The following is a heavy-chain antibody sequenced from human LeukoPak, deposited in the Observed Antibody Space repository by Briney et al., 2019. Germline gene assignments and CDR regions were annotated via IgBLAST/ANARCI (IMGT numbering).Heavy chain of an antibody. V-gene: IGHV4-59*08. CDR3: ARLARDAYNYDACDI. CDR1: SGSIISYY. Sequence: SETLSLTCTVSSGSIISYYWSWIRQPPGKGLVWIGYIYYRGNTNYNPSLQSRVSISVDTSKNQFSLKLTSVTAADTAVYYCARLARDAYNYDACDIWGRGTKVTVPS. D-gene: IGHD5-24*01. CDR2: IYYRGNT. J-gene: IGHJ3*02.